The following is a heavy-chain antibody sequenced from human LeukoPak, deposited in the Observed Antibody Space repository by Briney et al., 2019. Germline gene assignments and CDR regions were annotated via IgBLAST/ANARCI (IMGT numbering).Heavy chain of an antibody. Sequence: GRTLRLSCAAPGFIFDNYAIHCVRHAPGKGLEWGSTIRSNGDTAYNADSVRGRFAISRDNSKNGLFLQMNSLRVEDTARYYCVKGQELDDGVFDSWGQGTLVTVSS. J-gene: IGHJ4*02. CDR2: IRSNGDTA. CDR1: GFIFDNYA. V-gene: IGHV3-23*01. CDR3: VKGQELDDGVFDS. D-gene: IGHD1-1*01.